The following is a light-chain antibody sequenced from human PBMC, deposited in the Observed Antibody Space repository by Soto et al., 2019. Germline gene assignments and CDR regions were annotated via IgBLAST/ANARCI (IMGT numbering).Light chain of an antibody. V-gene: IGKV2-28*01. CDR1: QSLLHANGYNY. J-gene: IGKJ4*01. CDR3: MQALQTRLT. Sequence: DIVMTQSPLSLPVTPGEPASISCRPSQSLLHANGYNYLDWYLQKPGQSPQLLIYLGSNRASGVPDRFSGSGSGTDFTLKISRVDAEDVGVYYCMQALQTRLTFGGGTKVDIK. CDR2: LGS.